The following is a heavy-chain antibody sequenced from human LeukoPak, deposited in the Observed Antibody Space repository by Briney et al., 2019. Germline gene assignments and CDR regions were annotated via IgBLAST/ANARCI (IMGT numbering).Heavy chain of an antibody. Sequence: SETLSLTCTVSGGSISSYYWSWIRQPPGKGLEWIGYIYYSGSTNYNPSLKSRVTISVDTSKNQFSLKLSSVTAADTAVYYCARDQKILSADYGMDVWGQGTTVTVSS. CDR3: ARDQKILSADYGMDV. J-gene: IGHJ6*02. CDR1: GGSISSYY. CDR2: IYYSGST. D-gene: IGHD2/OR15-2a*01. V-gene: IGHV4-59*01.